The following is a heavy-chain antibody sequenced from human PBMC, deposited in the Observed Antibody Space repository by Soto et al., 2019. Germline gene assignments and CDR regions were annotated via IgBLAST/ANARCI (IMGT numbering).Heavy chain of an antibody. D-gene: IGHD1-26*01. CDR1: GYSFISYG. CDR3: ARIVGAINYYYGMDV. Sequence: SGYSFISYGVSWVRQAPGQGLEWMGWISAYNGNTNYAQKLQGRVTMTTDTSTSTAYMELRSLRSDDTAVYYCARIVGAINYYYGMDVWGQGTTVTVSS. CDR2: ISAYNGNT. J-gene: IGHJ6*02. V-gene: IGHV1-18*01.